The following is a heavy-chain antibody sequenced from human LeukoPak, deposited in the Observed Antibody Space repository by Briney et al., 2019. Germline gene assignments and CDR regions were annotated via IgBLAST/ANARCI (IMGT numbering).Heavy chain of an antibody. CDR3: SRGLHDYGDSNYYFDQ. V-gene: IGHV3-49*03. J-gene: IGHJ4*02. Sequence: GSLRLSCTASGFSFGDDAWSWFRQAPGRGPGFVSFIRKKGYGETTDYAASVRGRFTISRDDAKSTAYLQMNSLEIEDTALYYCSRGLHDYGDSNYYFDQWGRGTQVSVSS. D-gene: IGHD4-17*01. CDR2: IRKKGYGETT. CDR1: GFSFGDDA.